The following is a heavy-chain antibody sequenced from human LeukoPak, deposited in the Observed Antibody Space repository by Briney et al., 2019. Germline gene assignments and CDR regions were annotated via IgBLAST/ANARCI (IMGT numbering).Heavy chain of an antibody. CDR2: ISGTSSDT. Sequence: GGSLRLSCAASGFTFSDYYMSWFRQAPGKGLECISYISGTSSDTNYADSVRGRYIISRDNVKNSLYLEMNSLRAEDTAVYYCTRTTRVPGNWGQGTLVTVSS. D-gene: IGHD4-17*01. CDR1: GFTFSDYY. V-gene: IGHV3-11*06. CDR3: TRTTRVPGN. J-gene: IGHJ4*02.